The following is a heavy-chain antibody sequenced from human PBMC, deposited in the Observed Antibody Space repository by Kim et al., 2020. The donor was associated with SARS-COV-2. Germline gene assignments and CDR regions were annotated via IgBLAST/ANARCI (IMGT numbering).Heavy chain of an antibody. D-gene: IGHD3-10*01. V-gene: IGHV3-23*01. CDR2: VNDSGGST. CDR3: AVTMVRGVEGMDV. Sequence: GGSLRLSCAASGFTFSSYAMSWVRQAPGKGLEWVSSVNDSGGSTYYADSVKGRFTISRDNSKKTLYLQMNSLRAEDTAVYYCAVTMVRGVEGMDVWGQGTTVTVSS. CDR1: GFTFSSYA. J-gene: IGHJ6*02.